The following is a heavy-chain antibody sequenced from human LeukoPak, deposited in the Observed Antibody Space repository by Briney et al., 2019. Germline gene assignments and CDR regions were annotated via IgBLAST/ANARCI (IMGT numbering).Heavy chain of an antibody. D-gene: IGHD3-10*01. CDR1: GFTFSSVW. CDR2: IKEDGSEK. Sequence: PGGSLRLSCAVSGFTFSSVWMRWVRQAPGKGMEWEANIKEDGSEKYYVDSVKGRVTISTDNAKNSIYLQMISLRAEDTAVYYCSRIRVVGWPLEFWGRGALVTVSS. J-gene: IGHJ4*02. CDR3: SRIRVVGWPLEF. V-gene: IGHV3-7*04.